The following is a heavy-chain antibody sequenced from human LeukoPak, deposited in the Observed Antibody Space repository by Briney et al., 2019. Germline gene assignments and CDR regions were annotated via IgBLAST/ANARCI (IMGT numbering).Heavy chain of an antibody. Sequence: GGSLRLSCTASGFSFSGHWMHWARQLPGKGLVWVSRISPTGSTTSYADSVKGRITVSRDNAKNTLYLQVNNLRAEDTAVYYCARGPNSNWSGLDFWGQGTLLTVSS. CDR1: GFSFSGHW. J-gene: IGHJ4*02. D-gene: IGHD6-6*01. CDR2: ISPTGSTT. V-gene: IGHV3-74*01. CDR3: ARGPNSNWSGLDF.